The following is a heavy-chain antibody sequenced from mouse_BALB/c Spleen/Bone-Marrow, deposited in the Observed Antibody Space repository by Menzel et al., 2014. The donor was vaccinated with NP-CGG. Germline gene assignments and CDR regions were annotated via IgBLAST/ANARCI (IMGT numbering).Heavy chain of an antibody. CDR2: IDPSDSYT. CDR3: TRRDTTVERAWFAY. J-gene: IGHJ3*01. CDR1: GYTFTSYW. Sequence: QVQLQQPGADLVKPGASVKMSCKASGYTFTSYWMHWVKQRPGQGLEWIGTIDPSDSYTSYNQKFKGKATLTVDTSSSTAYMQLSSLTSEDSAVYYCTRRDTTVERAWFAYWGQGTLVTVSA. D-gene: IGHD1-1*01. V-gene: IGHV1S127*01.